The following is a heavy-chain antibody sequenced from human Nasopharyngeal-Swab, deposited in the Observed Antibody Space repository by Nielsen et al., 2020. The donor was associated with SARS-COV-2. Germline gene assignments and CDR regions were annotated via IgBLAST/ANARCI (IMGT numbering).Heavy chain of an antibody. CDR1: GYTFTGYY. CDR3: AREAVTTPGSHYYFDY. Sequence: ASVKVSCKASGYTFTGYYMHWVRQAPGQGLEWMGWINPNSGGTNYAQKFQGRVTMTRDTSISTAYMELSRLRSDDTAVYYCAREAVTTPGSHYYFDYWGQGTLVTVSS. J-gene: IGHJ4*02. V-gene: IGHV1-2*02. CDR2: INPNSGGT. D-gene: IGHD4-17*01.